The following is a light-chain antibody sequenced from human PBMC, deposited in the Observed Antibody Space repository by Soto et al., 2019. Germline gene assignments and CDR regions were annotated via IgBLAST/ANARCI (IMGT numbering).Light chain of an antibody. CDR2: GAS. Sequence: EIVMTQSTATLSVSPGERATLSCRASQSVSSNLAWYQQKPGQAPRLLIYGASTRATGITARFSGSGSGTEFTLTIGSLQSEDFAVYYCQQYNNWPWAFGQGTKVEIK. J-gene: IGKJ1*01. CDR3: QQYNNWPWA. CDR1: QSVSSN. V-gene: IGKV3-15*01.